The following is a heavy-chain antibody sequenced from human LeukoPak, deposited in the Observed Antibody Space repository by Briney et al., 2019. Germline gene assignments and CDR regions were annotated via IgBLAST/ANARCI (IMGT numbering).Heavy chain of an antibody. CDR3: ARGEYYDFWSGSTNYFDY. CDR1: GYTFTGYY. J-gene: IGHJ4*02. CDR2: IYPNSGGT. Sequence: ASVTVSCTASGYTFTGYYMHWVRQAPGQGLEWMGWIYPNSGGTNYAQKFQGRVTMTRDTSISTAYMELSRLRSDDMAVYYCARGEYYDFWSGSTNYFDYRGQGTLVTVSS. V-gene: IGHV1-2*02. D-gene: IGHD3-3*01.